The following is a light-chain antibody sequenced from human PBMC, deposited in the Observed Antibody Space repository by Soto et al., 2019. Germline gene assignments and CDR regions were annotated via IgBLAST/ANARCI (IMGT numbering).Light chain of an antibody. J-gene: IGKJ1*01. CDR2: GAS. CDR1: QSVSTN. Sequence: EIVMTQSPGTLSVSPGEGATLSCRASQSVSTNLAWYQQKPDQAPRLLIYGASTTATGMPARFSGSGSGTEFTLTISSLQSEDFAVYYCQQYYTWHRTFGQGTRVEIK. V-gene: IGKV3-15*01. CDR3: QQYYTWHRT.